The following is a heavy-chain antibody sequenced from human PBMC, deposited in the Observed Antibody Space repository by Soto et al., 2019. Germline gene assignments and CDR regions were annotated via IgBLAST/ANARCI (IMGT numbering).Heavy chain of an antibody. D-gene: IGHD5-18*01. J-gene: IGHJ6*02. CDR1: GVTFCSYG. CDR2: ISYDGSNK. V-gene: IGHV3-30*03. Sequence: GGSLRLCCAASGVTFCSYGMHWVRQAPGKGLEWVAVISYDGSNKYYADSVKGRFTISRDNSKNTLYLQMNSLRAEDTAVYYCATARLAPKRGYSYGPSYYYYGMDVWGQGTTVTVSS. CDR3: ATARLAPKRGYSYGPSYYYYGMDV.